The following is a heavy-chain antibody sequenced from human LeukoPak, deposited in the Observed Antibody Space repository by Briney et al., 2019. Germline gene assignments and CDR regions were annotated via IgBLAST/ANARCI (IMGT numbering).Heavy chain of an antibody. CDR2: ISYDGSNK. V-gene: IGHV3-30*18. D-gene: IGHD2-15*01. Sequence: GGSLRLSCAASGFTFSSYGMHWVRQAPGKGLEWVAVISYDGSNKYYADSVKGRFTISRDNSNNTLYLQMNSLRAEDTAIYFCAKVRSAVVAAATNYWGQGTLVTVSS. CDR1: GFTFSSYG. J-gene: IGHJ4*02. CDR3: AKVRSAVVAAATNY.